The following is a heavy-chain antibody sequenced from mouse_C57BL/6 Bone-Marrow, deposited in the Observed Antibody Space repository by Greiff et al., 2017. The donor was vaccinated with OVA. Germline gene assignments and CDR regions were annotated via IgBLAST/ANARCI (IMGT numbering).Heavy chain of an antibody. CDR1: GFTFSDYY. J-gene: IGHJ2*01. CDR3: ARHAVGHLDY. V-gene: IGHV5-12*01. Sequence: EVKVVESGGGLVQPGGSLKLSCAASGFTFSDYYMYWVRQTPEKRLEWVAYISNGGGSTYYPDTVKGRFTISRDNAKNTLYLQMSRLKSEDTAMYYCARHAVGHLDYWGQGTTLTVSS. CDR2: ISNGGGST. D-gene: IGHD3-3*01.